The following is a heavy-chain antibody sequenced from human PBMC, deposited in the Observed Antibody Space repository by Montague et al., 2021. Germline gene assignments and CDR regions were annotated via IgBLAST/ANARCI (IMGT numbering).Heavy chain of an antibody. CDR2: ISRDSSAT. D-gene: IGHD4-17*01. CDR1: GFTFTSYT. J-gene: IGHJ4*02. CDR3: ARDQDYAFDH. Sequence: SLILSCPASGFTFTSYTMNWVRQAPVKGPEWVSYISRDSSATYYXDSVKGRFTISRDNAKNSLYLQVNSLRDEDTAVYYCARDQDYAFDHWGQGTLVTVSS. V-gene: IGHV3-48*02.